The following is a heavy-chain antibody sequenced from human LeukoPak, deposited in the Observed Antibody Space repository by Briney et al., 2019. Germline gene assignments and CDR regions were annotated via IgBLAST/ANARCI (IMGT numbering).Heavy chain of an antibody. CDR2: ISSSGSTI. Sequence: GGSLRLSCAASGFTFSSYEMNWVRQAPGKGLEWVSYISSSGSTIYYADSVKGRFTISRDNAKNSLYLQMNSLRAEDTAVYYCARGQQLVNFDYWGQGTLVTVSS. D-gene: IGHD6-13*01. V-gene: IGHV3-48*03. CDR3: ARGQQLVNFDY. CDR1: GFTFSSYE. J-gene: IGHJ4*02.